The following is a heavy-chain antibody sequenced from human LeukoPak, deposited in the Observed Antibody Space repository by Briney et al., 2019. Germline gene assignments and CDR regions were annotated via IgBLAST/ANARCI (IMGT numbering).Heavy chain of an antibody. D-gene: IGHD1-26*01. CDR3: AKNSGSYYRY. CDR2: IGSNGVDT. Sequence: PGGSLRLSCAASGFTFSSYAMSWVRQAPGKGLEWVSAIGSNGVDTYYADSVKGRFTISRDNSKNTLYLQMNSLRAEDTAVYYCAKNSGSYYRYWGQGTLVTVSS. CDR1: GFTFSSYA. V-gene: IGHV3-23*01. J-gene: IGHJ4*02.